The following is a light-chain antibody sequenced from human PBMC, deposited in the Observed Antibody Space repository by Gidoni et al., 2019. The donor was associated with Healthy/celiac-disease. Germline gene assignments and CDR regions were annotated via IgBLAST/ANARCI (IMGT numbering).Light chain of an antibody. J-gene: IGKJ3*01. CDR3: QQSYSTPPFT. CDR2: AAS. V-gene: IGKV1-39*01. CDR1: QSISSY. Sequence: DIQMTQSPSSLSASVGDRVTLTCRASQSISSYLNWYQQKPGKAPKLLIYAASSLHSGVPSRFSGSGSGTEFTLTISSLQPEDFATYYCQQSYSTPPFTFGPGTKVDIK.